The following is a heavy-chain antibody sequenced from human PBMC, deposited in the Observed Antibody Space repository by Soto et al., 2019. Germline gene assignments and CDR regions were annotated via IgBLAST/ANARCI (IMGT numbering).Heavy chain of an antibody. CDR3: ATQTISYTWDV. D-gene: IGHD4-4*01. J-gene: IGHJ6*02. CDR2: ISHSEGS. CDR1: GGSISSTKW. Sequence: QVQLQESGPELVKPSGTLSLTCAVSGGSISSTKWWTWVRQPPGKGLEWIAEISHSEGSNYNPSLNSRVAMSLDNSKNQFSLRLSSVTAADTAVYYCATQTISYTWDVWGQGTTVTVS. V-gene: IGHV4-4*02.